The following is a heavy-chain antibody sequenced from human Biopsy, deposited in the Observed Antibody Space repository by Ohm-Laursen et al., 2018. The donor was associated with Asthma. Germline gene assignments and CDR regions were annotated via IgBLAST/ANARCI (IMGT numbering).Heavy chain of an antibody. J-gene: IGHJ4*02. CDR2: ISFDGSNE. CDR3: AKELFPGWELRRGPDS. V-gene: IGHV3-30*18. D-gene: IGHD1-26*01. CDR1: GFVFRSHA. Sequence: SLRLSCAASGFVFRSHAMHWVRQAPGKGLEWVAVISFDGSNEDYADSVKGRFTISRDNSKNTLFLEMNSLRPEDTAVYYCAKELFPGWELRRGPDSWGQGTLVTASS.